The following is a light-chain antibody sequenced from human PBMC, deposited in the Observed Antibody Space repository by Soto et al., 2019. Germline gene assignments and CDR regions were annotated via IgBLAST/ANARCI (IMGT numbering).Light chain of an antibody. J-gene: IGLJ2*01. Sequence: QSALTQPASVSASPGQSITISCTGTSSDVGGSNFVSWYQQHPGKPPKLIIYDVATRPSGVSNRFSGSKSGNTASLTISRLQTEDEADYYCSSYTSRSTLVAFGGGTKLTVL. CDR3: SSYTSRSTLVA. CDR2: DVA. CDR1: SSDVGGSNF. V-gene: IGLV2-14*03.